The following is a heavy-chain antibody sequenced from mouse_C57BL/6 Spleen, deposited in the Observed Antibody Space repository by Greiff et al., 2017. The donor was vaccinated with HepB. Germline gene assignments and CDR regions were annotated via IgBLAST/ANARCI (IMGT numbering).Heavy chain of an antibody. J-gene: IGHJ4*01. V-gene: IGHV2-2*01. D-gene: IGHD1-1*01. Sequence: VQLQQSGPGLVQPSQSLSITCTVSGFSLTSYGVHWVRQSPGKGLEWLGVIWSGGSTDYNAAFISRLSISKDNSTSQVFFKMNSLQADYTAIYYCARNVGYYGSLGYAMDYWGQGTSVTVSS. CDR3: ARNVGYYGSLGYAMDY. CDR2: IWSGGST. CDR1: GFSLTSYG.